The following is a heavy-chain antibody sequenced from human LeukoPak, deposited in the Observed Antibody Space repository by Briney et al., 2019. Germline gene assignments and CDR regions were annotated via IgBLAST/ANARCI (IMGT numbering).Heavy chain of an antibody. V-gene: IGHV1-2*02. Sequence: ASVKVSCKASGYTFTAYFIHWVRQAPGQGLEWMGYINPNNGGTNYAQKFQGRVTMTRDTSTTITYMDLSGLRSYDTAVYYCARGRHYYDTGGYVDASNIWGQGTVVTVSS. D-gene: IGHD3-22*01. CDR3: ARGRHYYDTGGYVDASNI. J-gene: IGHJ3*02. CDR2: INPNNGGT. CDR1: GYTFTAYF.